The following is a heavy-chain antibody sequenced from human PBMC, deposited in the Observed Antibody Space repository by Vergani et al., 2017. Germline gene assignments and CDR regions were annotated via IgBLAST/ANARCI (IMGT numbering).Heavy chain of an antibody. CDR2: IYHSGST. CDR1: GYSISSGYY. CDR3: ARLRDLWSGYYTGSDAFDI. D-gene: IGHD3-3*01. Sequence: QVQLQESGPGLVKPSETLSLTCAVSGYSISSGYYWGWIRQPPGKGLEWIGSIYHSGSTYYNPSLKSRVTISVDTSKNQFSLKLSSVTAADTAVYYCARLRDLWSGYYTGSDAFDIWGQGTMVTVSS. J-gene: IGHJ3*02. V-gene: IGHV4-38-2*01.